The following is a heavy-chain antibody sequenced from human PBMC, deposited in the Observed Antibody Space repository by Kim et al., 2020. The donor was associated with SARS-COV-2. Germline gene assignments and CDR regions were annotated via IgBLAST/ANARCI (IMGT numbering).Heavy chain of an antibody. CDR1: GGSISSYY. D-gene: IGHD3-9*01. Sequence: SETLSLTCTVSGGSISSYYWSWIRQPPGKGLEWIGYINYSGSTNYNPSLKSRVTISVDTSKNQFSLKLSSVTAADTAVYYCARRSIADNYDILTGYYATDAFDIWGQGTMVPVSS. CDR2: INYSGST. V-gene: IGHV4-59*08. J-gene: IGHJ3*02. CDR3: ARRSIADNYDILTGYYATDAFDI.